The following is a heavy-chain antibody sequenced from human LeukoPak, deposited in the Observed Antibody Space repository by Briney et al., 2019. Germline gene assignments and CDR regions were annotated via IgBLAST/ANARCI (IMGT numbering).Heavy chain of an antibody. CDR2: IYYSGSA. V-gene: IGHV4-59*01. Sequence: SETLSLTCTVSGRSISGYYWSWIRQPPGKGLEWIGYIYYSGSANYNPSLKSRVTISIDMSKNQFSLKLSSVTAADTAVYYCARAHPVTSDWNQSVGSWFYRWGQGTLVTVAS. CDR1: GRSISGYY. D-gene: IGHD1-1*01. CDR3: ARAHPVTSDWNQSVGSWFYR. J-gene: IGHJ5*02.